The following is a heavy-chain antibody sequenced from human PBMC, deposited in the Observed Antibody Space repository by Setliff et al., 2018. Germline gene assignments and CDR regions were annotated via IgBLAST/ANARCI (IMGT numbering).Heavy chain of an antibody. J-gene: IGHJ4*02. CDR3: AKPRVELRWGFES. V-gene: IGHV3-23*03. CDR2: IYSGDRST. Sequence: GGSLRLSCAASGFTFTDYAMTWVRQAPGKGLEWVSTIYSGDRSTFYTDSVKGRFIIYRDSSKNTLYMQMSSLRAEDTAVYYCAKPRVELRWGFESWGQGTLVTSPQ. CDR1: GFTFTDYA. D-gene: IGHD1-7*01.